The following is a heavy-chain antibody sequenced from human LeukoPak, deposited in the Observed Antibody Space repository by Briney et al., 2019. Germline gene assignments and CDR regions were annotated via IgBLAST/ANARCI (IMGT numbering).Heavy chain of an antibody. D-gene: IGHD1-26*01. CDR1: GGSINSGTFY. CDR3: ARRSDSGSDDGEDYFDY. J-gene: IGHJ4*02. CDR2: MYYDGSS. Sequence: SETLSLTCTVSGGSINSGTFYWGWIRQPPGKGLEWIGSMYYDGSSYYNPSLKSRVTTSVDTSKDQFSLKLTSVTAADTVVYFCARRSDSGSDDGEDYFDYWGQGTLVTVSS. V-gene: IGHV4-39*01.